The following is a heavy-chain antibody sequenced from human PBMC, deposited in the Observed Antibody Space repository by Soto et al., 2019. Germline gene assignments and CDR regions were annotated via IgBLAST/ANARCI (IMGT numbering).Heavy chain of an antibody. CDR2: ISGSSTTI. V-gene: IGHV3-48*01. CDR3: ATGVPAAIGYFQN. J-gene: IGHJ1*01. D-gene: IGHD2-2*01. CDR1: GFTFSNYS. Sequence: EVQLVESGGGLVQPGGSLRLSCAASGFTFSNYSMNWVRQAPGEGLGWVSYISGSSTTIFYADSVKGRFTISRDNAKNSMYRQMNSLRAEDTAVYYCATGVPAAIGYFQNWGQGTLVTVSS.